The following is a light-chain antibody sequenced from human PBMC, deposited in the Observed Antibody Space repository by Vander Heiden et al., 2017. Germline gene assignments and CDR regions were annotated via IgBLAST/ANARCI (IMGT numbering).Light chain of an antibody. Sequence: QSALTQPASVSGSPGQSITISCPGTSSDAGAYNYVSWYQQHPGKAPEIMMYDVSDRPSGVSIRFSGSKSGNTASLTICGLQAEDEADYYCSSYTSSSALEVFGGGTKLTVL. CDR2: DVS. CDR1: SSDAGAYNY. J-gene: IGLJ2*01. V-gene: IGLV2-14*03. CDR3: SSYTSSSALEV.